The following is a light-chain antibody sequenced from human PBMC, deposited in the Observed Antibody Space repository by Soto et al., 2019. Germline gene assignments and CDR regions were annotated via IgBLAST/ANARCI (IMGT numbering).Light chain of an antibody. V-gene: IGKV1-33*01. CDR3: QQYDNVPLT. J-gene: IGKJ4*01. CDR1: QDITNV. CDR2: EAS. Sequence: DIQMTQSPSSLSASVGDRVTITCQASQDITNVLNWYQQKPGKAPKVLIYEASNLETGVPSRFSGSGSGTDFTFTISSLQPEDIATYFCQQYDNVPLTFGGGTKVEIK.